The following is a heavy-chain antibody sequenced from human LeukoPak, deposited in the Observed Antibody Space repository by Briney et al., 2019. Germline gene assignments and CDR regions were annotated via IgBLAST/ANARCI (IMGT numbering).Heavy chain of an antibody. D-gene: IGHD6-6*01. CDR1: GGSISSSSYY. V-gene: IGHV4-39*07. CDR2: IYYSGST. Sequence: SETLPLTCTVSGGSISSSSYYWGWIRQPPGKGLEWIGSIYYSGSTYYNPSLKSRVTISVDRSKNQFSLKLSSVTAADTAVYYCARDADYSSSGGGFDYWGQGTLVTVSS. CDR3: ARDADYSSSGGGFDY. J-gene: IGHJ4*02.